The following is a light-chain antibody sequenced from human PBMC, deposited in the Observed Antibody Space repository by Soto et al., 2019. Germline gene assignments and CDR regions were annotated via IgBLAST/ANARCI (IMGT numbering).Light chain of an antibody. CDR2: AAS. Sequence: EIVMTQSPATLSVSPGERATLSCRASQSVSSKLAWYQQKPGQPPRLLIYAASTRATGIPVRFSGSGSGTEFTLIISSLQSEDFAVYYCQQYNNWPWTFDQGTKVEIK. CDR1: QSVSSK. J-gene: IGKJ1*01. CDR3: QQYNNWPWT. V-gene: IGKV3-15*01.